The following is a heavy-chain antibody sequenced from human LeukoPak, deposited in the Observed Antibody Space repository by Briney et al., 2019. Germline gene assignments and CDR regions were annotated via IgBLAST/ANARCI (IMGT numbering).Heavy chain of an antibody. J-gene: IGHJ4*02. Sequence: PGGSLRLSRAASVFTFSSYGPHWVRQAPGKGLEWVEYIRYDGSNKYYAATVKGRFTISIDNSKNRLYLQMNSLRAEDTAVYDCAKDFRDWSYATSPDYWGQGTLVTVSS. CDR1: VFTFSSYG. V-gene: IGHV3-30*02. CDR3: AKDFRDWSYATSPDY. CDR2: IRYDGSNK. D-gene: IGHD2-2*01.